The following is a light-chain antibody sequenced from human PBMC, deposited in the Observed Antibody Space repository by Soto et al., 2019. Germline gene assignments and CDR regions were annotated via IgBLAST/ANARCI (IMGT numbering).Light chain of an antibody. J-gene: IGLJ2*01. CDR3: SSYAGSNNLV. CDR1: ISDVAGYNY. Sequence: QSALTQPRSVSGSPGQSVTISCTGTISDVAGYNYVSWYQHHPGKAPKLLISDVTKRPSWVPDRFSGSKSGSTASLTISELQAEDAADYYCSSYAGSNNLVFGGETKVTVL. V-gene: IGLV2-11*01. CDR2: DVT.